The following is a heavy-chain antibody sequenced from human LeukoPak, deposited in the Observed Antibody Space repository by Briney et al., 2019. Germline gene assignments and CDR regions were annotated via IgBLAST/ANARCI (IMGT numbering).Heavy chain of an antibody. CDR2: IISIFGTA. CDR1: GGTFSSYA. CDR3: ARARSGVDFWSGYNYYYYMDV. D-gene: IGHD3-3*01. J-gene: IGHJ6*03. Sequence: SVKVSCKASGGTFSSYAISWVRQAPGQGLEWMGEIISIFGTANYAQKFQGRVTITTDESTSTAYMELSSLRSEDTAVYYCARARSGVDFWSGYNYYYYMDVWGKGTTVTVSS. V-gene: IGHV1-69*05.